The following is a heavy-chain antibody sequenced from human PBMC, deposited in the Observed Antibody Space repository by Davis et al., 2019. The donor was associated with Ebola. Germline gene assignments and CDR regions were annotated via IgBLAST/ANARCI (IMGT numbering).Heavy chain of an antibody. J-gene: IGHJ5*01. CDR1: GRSSSGYY. CDR3: ARGHGMGWFDS. Sequence: SETLSLTCAVYGRSSSGYYWSWIRQPPGKGLEWIGEINHSGSTNYNPSLKSRVTISVDTSKNQFSLKLTSVTAADTAVYYCARGHGMGWFDSWGQGTPVTVSS. V-gene: IGHV4-34*01. CDR2: INHSGST. D-gene: IGHD1-14*01.